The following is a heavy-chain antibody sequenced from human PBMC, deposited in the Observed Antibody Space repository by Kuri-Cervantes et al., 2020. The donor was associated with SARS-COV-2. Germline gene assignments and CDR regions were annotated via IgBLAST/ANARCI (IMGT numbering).Heavy chain of an antibody. CDR1: GYTFTSYG. Sequence: ASVKVSCKASGYTFTSYGISWVRQAPGQGLEWMGRISTYNGNTNYAQKLQGRVTMNTDTPTRTAYMEMRSLRLDDTAVYYCAGYKDLGYGFYIWGQGTMVTVSS. J-gene: IGHJ3*02. CDR2: ISTYNGNT. V-gene: IGHV1-18*01. CDR3: AGYKDLGYGFYI. D-gene: IGHD5-18*01.